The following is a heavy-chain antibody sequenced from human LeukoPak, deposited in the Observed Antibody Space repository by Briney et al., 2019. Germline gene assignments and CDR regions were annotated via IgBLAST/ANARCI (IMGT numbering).Heavy chain of an antibody. CDR1: GGSISSSSYY. D-gene: IGHD3-22*01. CDR3: ARDGLNYYDSSGYYYVNHYFDY. Sequence: SETLSLTCTVSGGSISSSSYYWGWIRQPPGKGLEWIGSIYHSGSTYYNPSLKSRVTISVDTSKNQFSLKLSSVTAADTAVYYCARDGLNYYDSSGYYYVNHYFDYWGQGTLVTVSS. V-gene: IGHV4-39*07. CDR2: IYHSGST. J-gene: IGHJ4*02.